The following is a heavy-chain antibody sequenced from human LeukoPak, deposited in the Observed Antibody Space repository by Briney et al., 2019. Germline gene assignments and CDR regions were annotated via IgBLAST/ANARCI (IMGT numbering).Heavy chain of an antibody. D-gene: IGHD6-13*01. J-gene: IGHJ6*03. V-gene: IGHV1-8*01. CDR1: GYTFTSYD. CDR2: MNPNSGNT. CDR3: ARGGSGSSWYGFYYYYMDV. Sequence: ASVKVSCKASGYTFTSYDINWVRQATGQGLEWTGWMNPNSGNTGYAQKFQGRVTMTRNTSISTAYMELSSLRPEDTAVYYCARGGSGSSWYGFYYYYMDVWGKATTVTVS.